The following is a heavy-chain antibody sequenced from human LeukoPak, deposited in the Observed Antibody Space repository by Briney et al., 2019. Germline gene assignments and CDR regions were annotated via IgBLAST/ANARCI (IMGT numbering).Heavy chain of an antibody. J-gene: IGHJ4*02. CDR2: INPTTEST. CDR1: GYTFTSYY. CDR3: ARADYGGNSVFDY. Sequence: GASVKVSCKASGYTFTSYYINWVRLAPGQGLEWMGVINPTTESTNYAQKFQDRVTVTRDTSTSTVYMELSSLRSEDTAVYYCARADYGGNSVFDYWGQGTLVTVSS. D-gene: IGHD4-23*01. V-gene: IGHV1-46*01.